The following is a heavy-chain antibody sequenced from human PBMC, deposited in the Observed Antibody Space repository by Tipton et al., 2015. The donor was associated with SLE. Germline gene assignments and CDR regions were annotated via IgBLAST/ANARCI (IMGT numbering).Heavy chain of an antibody. V-gene: IGHV3-23*03. CDR3: AREEIYSSSWNDAFDI. CDR1: GFSFSSFA. Sequence: SLRLSCAASGFSFSSFAMGWVRQAPGKGLEWVSVIFTGGNTYSTDSVRGRFTISRDNSKNTLYLQMHSLTADDTAVYYRAREEIYSSSWNDAFDIWGQGTMVTVSS. CDR2: IFTGGNT. J-gene: IGHJ3*02. D-gene: IGHD6-13*01.